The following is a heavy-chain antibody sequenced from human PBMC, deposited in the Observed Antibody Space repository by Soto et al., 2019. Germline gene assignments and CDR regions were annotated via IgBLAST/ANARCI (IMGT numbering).Heavy chain of an antibody. CDR3: ARVVGGVGAKQGAFDI. V-gene: IGHV1-69*02. CDR2: IIPILGIA. D-gene: IGHD1-26*01. J-gene: IGHJ3*02. CDR1: GGTFSSYT. Sequence: QVQLVQSGAEVKKPGSSVKVSCKASGGTFSSYTISWVRQAPGQGLEWMGRIIPILGIANYAQKFQGRVTITADKSTSTAYMELSSLRSEDTAVYYCARVVGGVGAKQGAFDIWGQGTMVTVSS.